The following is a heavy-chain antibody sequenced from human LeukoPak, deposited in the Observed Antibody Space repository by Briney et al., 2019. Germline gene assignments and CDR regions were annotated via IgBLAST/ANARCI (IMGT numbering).Heavy chain of an antibody. V-gene: IGHV4-39*07. Sequence: SETLSLTCTVSGGSISRSSYYWGWIRQPPGKGLEWIGSMYYSGSTFYNPSLKSRVTILVDTSKNQFSLKLSSVTAADTAVYYCAYSSSSGHYYYYMDVWGKGTTVTVSS. J-gene: IGHJ6*03. CDR2: MYYSGST. D-gene: IGHD6-6*01. CDR1: GGSISRSSYY. CDR3: AYSSSSGHYYYYMDV.